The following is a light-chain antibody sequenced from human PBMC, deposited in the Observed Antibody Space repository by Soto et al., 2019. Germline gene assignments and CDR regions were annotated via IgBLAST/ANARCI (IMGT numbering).Light chain of an antibody. CDR1: SSDVGSSNL. Sequence: QSALTQPASVSGSPGQSITLSCAGTSSDVGSSNLVSWYLHHPGKVPKLIIFEGIKRPSDISSRFSGSKSCNSASLTISGLQAEDEADYYCCSYAGSNSYVFGSGTKVTVL. V-gene: IGLV2-23*01. CDR2: EGI. J-gene: IGLJ1*01. CDR3: CSYAGSNSYV.